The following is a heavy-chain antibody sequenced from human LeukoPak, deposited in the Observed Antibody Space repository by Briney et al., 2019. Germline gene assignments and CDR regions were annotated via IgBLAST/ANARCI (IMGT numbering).Heavy chain of an antibody. V-gene: IGHV1-2*02. D-gene: IGHD6-13*01. CDR3: ARAGYSSSWPQNWFDP. CDR1: GYTFTGYY. CDR2: INPNSGGT. J-gene: IGHJ5*02. Sequence: ASVKVSCKASGYTFTGYYMHWVRQAPGQGLEWMGWINPNSGGTNYAQEFQGRVTMTRDTSISTAYMELSRLRSDDTAVYYCARAGYSSSWPQNWFDPWGQGTLVTVSS.